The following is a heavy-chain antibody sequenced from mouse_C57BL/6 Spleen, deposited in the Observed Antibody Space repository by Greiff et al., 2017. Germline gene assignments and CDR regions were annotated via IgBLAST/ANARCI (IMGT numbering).Heavy chain of an antibody. D-gene: IGHD2-4*01. CDR3: ARTFYDYAFDY. J-gene: IGHJ2*01. CDR2: IYPGSGNT. CDR1: GYSFTSYY. Sequence: VQLQQSGPELVKPGASVKISCKASGYSFTSYYIHWVKQRPGQGLEWIGWIYPGSGNTKYNEKFKGKATLTADTSSSTAYMQLSSLTSEDSAVYYCARTFYDYAFDYWGQGTTLTVSS. V-gene: IGHV1-66*01.